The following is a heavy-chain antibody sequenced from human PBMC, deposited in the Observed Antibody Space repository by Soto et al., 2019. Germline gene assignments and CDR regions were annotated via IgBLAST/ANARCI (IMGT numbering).Heavy chain of an antibody. CDR2: ISGYNGYT. CDR1: GYTFTNLG. V-gene: IGHV1-18*01. J-gene: IGHJ5*02. Sequence: QVQLVQSVGEMRKPGASVKVSCKASGYTFTNLGISWVRQAPGQGVEWVGWISGYNGYTNYAPKLRGEVIMTKATSPATAYMELTTLTCDDTAVYYCASDSDIWGKAWFGTWGQGTLVTSSS. D-gene: IGHD3-16*01. CDR3: ASDSDIWGKAWFGT.